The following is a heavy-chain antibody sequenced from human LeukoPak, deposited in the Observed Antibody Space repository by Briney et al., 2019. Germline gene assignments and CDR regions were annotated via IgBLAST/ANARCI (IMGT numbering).Heavy chain of an antibody. V-gene: IGHV5-51*01. CDR2: IYPGDSDT. CDR3: ARRGAEYYESSGYYLL. Sequence: GESLKIFCKASGYSFTSYWIGWVRQMPGKGLEWMGIIYPGDSDTRYSPSFQGQVTISADKSISTAYLQWSSLKASDTAMYYCARRGAEYYESSGYYLLWGQGTLVTVSS. CDR1: GYSFTSYW. J-gene: IGHJ4*02. D-gene: IGHD3-22*01.